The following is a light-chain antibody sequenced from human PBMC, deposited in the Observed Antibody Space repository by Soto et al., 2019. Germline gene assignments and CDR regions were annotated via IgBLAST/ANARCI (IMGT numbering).Light chain of an antibody. CDR2: DAS. CDR1: QGIDNY. V-gene: IGKV1-33*01. Sequence: DIQMTQSPSSLSASVGDRVTITCQASQGIDNYLNWYQQQPGKAPKLLIYDASTLDTGVPSRFTGSGSGTNFVLTISSLQPEDFATYYCQQFDDLPLTFGGGTKVEIK. J-gene: IGKJ4*01. CDR3: QQFDDLPLT.